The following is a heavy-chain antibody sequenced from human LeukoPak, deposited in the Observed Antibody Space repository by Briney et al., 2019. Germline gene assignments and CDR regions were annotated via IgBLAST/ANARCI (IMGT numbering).Heavy chain of an antibody. D-gene: IGHD6-13*01. J-gene: IGHJ6*03. Sequence: ASVKVSCKASGYTFTSYYMHWVRQAPGQGLEWMGIINPSGGSTSYAQKFQGRVTMTRDTSTSTAYMELSSLRSEDTAVYYCASLPGGIAAAGPGGYYYMDVWGKGTTVTVSS. CDR1: GYTFTSYY. V-gene: IGHV1-46*01. CDR2: INPSGGST. CDR3: ASLPGGIAAAGPGGYYYMDV.